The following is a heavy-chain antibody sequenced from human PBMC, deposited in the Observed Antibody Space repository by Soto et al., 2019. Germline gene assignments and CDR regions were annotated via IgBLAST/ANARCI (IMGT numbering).Heavy chain of an antibody. Sequence: GASVKVSCKASGYTFTTYYIHWVRQAPGQGLEWMGIINPSSGSAGYAQKFQVSVTMTRDTPTSTFYMELSSLRSEDTAVYYCARDTAPSDVWGQGTTVTVSS. D-gene: IGHD4-17*01. CDR3: ARDTAPSDV. V-gene: IGHV1-46*03. CDR2: INPSSGSA. CDR1: GYTFTTYY. J-gene: IGHJ6*02.